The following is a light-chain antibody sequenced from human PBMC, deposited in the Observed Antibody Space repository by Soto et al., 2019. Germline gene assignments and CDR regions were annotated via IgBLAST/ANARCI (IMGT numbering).Light chain of an antibody. J-gene: IGKJ1*01. V-gene: IGKV3-15*01. Sequence: EIVMTQSPATLSVSPGERATLSCRASQSVYSNLAWYQQKPGQAPRHLIYGASTRATGIPARFSGSGSGTEFTLTISSLQSEDFAIYYCQQYNNWPPTFGQGTKVEIK. CDR2: GAS. CDR1: QSVYSN. CDR3: QQYNNWPPT.